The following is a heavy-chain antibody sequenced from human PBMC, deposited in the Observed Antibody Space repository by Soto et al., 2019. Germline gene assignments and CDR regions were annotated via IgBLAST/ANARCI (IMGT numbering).Heavy chain of an antibody. J-gene: IGHJ6*03. Sequence: ASVKVSCKASGGTFSSYAISWVRQAPGQGLEWMGGIIPIFGTANYAQKFQGRVTITADESTSTAYMELSSLRSEDTAVYYCARDPGGVTDGYYYYYMDVWGKGTTVTVSS. CDR2: IIPIFGTA. V-gene: IGHV1-69*13. CDR3: ARDPGGVTDGYYYYYMDV. CDR1: GGTFSSYA. D-gene: IGHD5-18*01.